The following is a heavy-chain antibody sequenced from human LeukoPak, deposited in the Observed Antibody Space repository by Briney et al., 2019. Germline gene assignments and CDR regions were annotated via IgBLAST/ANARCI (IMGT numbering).Heavy chain of an antibody. CDR3: ARGRLQQYSGCLFDY. J-gene: IGHJ4*02. CDR1: GGSISSHY. D-gene: IGHD5-12*01. CDR2: IYYSGST. V-gene: IGHV4-59*11. Sequence: PSETLSLTCTVSGGSISSHYWSWIRQPPGKGLEWIGYIYYSGSTNYNPSLKSRVTISVDTSKNQFSLKLSSVTAADTAVYYCARGRLQQYSGCLFDYWGQGTLVTVSS.